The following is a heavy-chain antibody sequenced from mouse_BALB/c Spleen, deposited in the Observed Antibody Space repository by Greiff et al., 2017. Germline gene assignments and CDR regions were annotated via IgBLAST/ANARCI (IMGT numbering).Heavy chain of an antibody. CDR3: ARFYGNYGYFDV. J-gene: IGHJ1*01. CDR1: GYTFTSYW. Sequence: DLVKPGASVKLSCKASGYTFTSYWINWIKQRPGQGLEWIGRIAPGSGSTYYNEMFKGKATLTVDTSSSTAYIQLSSLSSEDSAVYFCARFYGNYGYFDVWGAWTTVTVSS. V-gene: IGHV1S41*01. D-gene: IGHD2-1*01. CDR2: IAPGSGST.